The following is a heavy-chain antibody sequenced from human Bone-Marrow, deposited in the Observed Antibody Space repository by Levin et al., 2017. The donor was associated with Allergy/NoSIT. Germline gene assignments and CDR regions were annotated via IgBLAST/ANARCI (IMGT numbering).Heavy chain of an antibody. J-gene: IGHJ4*02. CDR1: GYSFINYW. V-gene: IGHV5-51*01. CDR2: IYPGDSDT. Sequence: EASVKVSCEGSGYSFINYWIGWVRQMPGKGLEWMGTIYPGDSDTRYSPSFQGQVTISADKSISTAYLQWSSLKASDTAMYYCARHFGGVETAMITWGQGTLVTVSS. D-gene: IGHD5-18*01. CDR3: ARHFGGVETAMIT.